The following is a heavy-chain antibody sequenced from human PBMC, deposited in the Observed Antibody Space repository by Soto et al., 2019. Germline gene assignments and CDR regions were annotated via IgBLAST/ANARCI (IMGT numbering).Heavy chain of an antibody. CDR1: GGTFSSYA. D-gene: IGHD3-22*01. CDR3: ARVHPRNYYYSRGYNGGFDY. V-gene: IGHV1-69*13. Sequence: GASVKVSCKASGGTFSSYAISWVRQAPGQGLEWMGGIIPIFGTANYAQKFQGRVTITADESTSTAYMELSSLRSEDTAVYYCARVHPRNYYYSRGYNGGFDYWGQGTLVTVSS. J-gene: IGHJ4*02. CDR2: IIPIFGTA.